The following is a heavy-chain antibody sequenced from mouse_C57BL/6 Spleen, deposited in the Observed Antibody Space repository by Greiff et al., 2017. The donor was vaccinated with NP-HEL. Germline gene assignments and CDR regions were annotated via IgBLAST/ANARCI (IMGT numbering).Heavy chain of an antibody. V-gene: IGHV14-4*01. CDR3: TTNYGSSYEGFAY. D-gene: IGHD1-1*01. Sequence: VQLKESGAELVRPGASVKLSCTASGFNIKDDYMHWVKQRPEQGLEWVGWIGPENGDTEYASKFQGRATISGDTSSNTAYLQLSSLTSEDTAVYYCTTNYGSSYEGFAYWGQGTLVTVSA. CDR2: IGPENGDT. J-gene: IGHJ3*01. CDR1: GFNIKDDY.